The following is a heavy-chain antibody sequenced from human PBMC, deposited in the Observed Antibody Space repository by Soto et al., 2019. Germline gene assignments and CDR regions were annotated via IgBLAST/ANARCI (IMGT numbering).Heavy chain of an antibody. Sequence: SETRSLTCAVSGGSISSGGYSWSWIRQPPGKGLEWIGYIYHSGTTYYNPSLKSRVTISVDRSKNQFSLKLSSVTAADTAVYYCARAHYGDYGYGMDVWGQGTTVTVSS. D-gene: IGHD4-17*01. J-gene: IGHJ6*02. CDR2: IYHSGTT. CDR3: ARAHYGDYGYGMDV. V-gene: IGHV4-30-2*01. CDR1: GGSISSGGYS.